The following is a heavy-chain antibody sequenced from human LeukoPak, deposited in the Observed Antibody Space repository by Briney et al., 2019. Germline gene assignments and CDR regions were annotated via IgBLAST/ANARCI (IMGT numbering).Heavy chain of an antibody. CDR1: GGSISSSSYY. CDR2: IYYSGST. V-gene: IGHV4-39*07. Sequence: SETLSLTCTVSGGSISSSSYYWGWIRQLPGKGLEWVGSIYYSGSTYYNPSLKSRVTISVDTSKNQFSLKLSSVTAADTAVYYCARESIAAPYYFDYWGQGTLVTVSS. CDR3: ARESIAAPYYFDY. D-gene: IGHD6-6*01. J-gene: IGHJ4*02.